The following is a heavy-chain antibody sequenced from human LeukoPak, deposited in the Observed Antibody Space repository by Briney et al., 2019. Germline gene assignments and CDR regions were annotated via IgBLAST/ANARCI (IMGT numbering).Heavy chain of an antibody. J-gene: IGHJ6*03. CDR2: IIPIFGTA. D-gene: IGHD6-13*01. V-gene: IGHV1-69*05. CDR3: ARGRQYSSSRYYYYYYMDV. CDR1: GSTFSSYA. Sequence: SVKVSCKASGSTFSSYAISWVRQAPGQGLEWMGGIIPIFGTANYAQKFQGRVTITTDESTSTAYMALSSLRSEDTAVYYCARGRQYSSSRYYYYYYMDVWGKGTTVTVSS.